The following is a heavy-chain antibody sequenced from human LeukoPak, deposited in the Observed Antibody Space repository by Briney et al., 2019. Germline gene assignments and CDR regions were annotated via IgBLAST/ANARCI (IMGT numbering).Heavy chain of an antibody. D-gene: IGHD4-17*01. Sequence: GGSLRLSCAASGFTFSTYSMNWVRQAPGKGLEWVSSIGGSSRSIYYADSVKGRFTISRDNAKNSLYLQMNSLRAEDTAVYYCAREGDYGDYAHWGQGTLVTVSS. CDR2: IGGSSRSI. V-gene: IGHV3-21*01. CDR1: GFTFSTYS. J-gene: IGHJ4*02. CDR3: AREGDYGDYAH.